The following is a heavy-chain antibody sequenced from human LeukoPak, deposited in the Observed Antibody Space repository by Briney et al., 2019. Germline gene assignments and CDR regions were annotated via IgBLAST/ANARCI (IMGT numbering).Heavy chain of an antibody. J-gene: IGHJ4*02. Sequence: GGSLRLSCAASGFTFSDYAIHWVRQAPGKGLEWVALISYDGSNESYEDSVKGRFTISRDNSRSTLYLQMSSLRSEDTAVYYCARDPLNRRWGSYYFDYWGLGTLVTVSS. CDR3: ARDPLNRRWGSYYFDY. V-gene: IGHV3-30-3*01. CDR2: ISYDGSNE. CDR1: GFTFSDYA. D-gene: IGHD1-14*01.